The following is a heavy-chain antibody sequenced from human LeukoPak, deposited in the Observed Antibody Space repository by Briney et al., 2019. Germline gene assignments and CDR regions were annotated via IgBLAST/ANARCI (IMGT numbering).Heavy chain of an antibody. J-gene: IGHJ4*02. CDR2: ISGSSGTI. Sequence: GGSLRLFCAASGFTFSSYSMNWVRQAPGKGLEWLSYISGSSGTIYYADSVKGRFTISRDDAKNSLYLQMNSLRDEDTAVYYCARRLEYWGQGTLVTVSS. CDR3: ARRLEY. D-gene: IGHD1-1*01. V-gene: IGHV3-48*02. CDR1: GFTFSSYS.